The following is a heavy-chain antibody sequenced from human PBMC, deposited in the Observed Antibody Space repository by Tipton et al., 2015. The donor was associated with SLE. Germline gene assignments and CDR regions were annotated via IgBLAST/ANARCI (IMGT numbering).Heavy chain of an antibody. V-gene: IGHV4-34*01. CDR3: ASSYSRVTTVTTGWFDP. D-gene: IGHD4-17*01. CDR2: INHSGST. J-gene: IGHJ5*02. Sequence: GLVKPSETLSLTCAVYGGSFSGYYWSWIRQPPGKGLEWIGEINHSGSTNYNPSLKSRVTISVDTSKNQFSLKLSSVTAADTAVYYCASSYSRVTTVTTGWFDPWGQGTLVTVSS. CDR1: GGSFSGYY.